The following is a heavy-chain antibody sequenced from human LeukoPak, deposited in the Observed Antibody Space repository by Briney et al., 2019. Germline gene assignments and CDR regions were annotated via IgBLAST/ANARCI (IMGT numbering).Heavy chain of an antibody. D-gene: IGHD3-22*01. CDR1: GYTFTTYG. Sequence: ASVKVSCKASGYTFTTYGITWVRQAPGQGLEWTGWISANNGDTNHAQKFQDRLTISIDTSTRTAYMELRSLGSDDTAVYYCASNTGSDSSGYAYWGQGTLVTVSS. V-gene: IGHV1-18*01. CDR3: ASNTGSDSSGYAY. CDR2: ISANNGDT. J-gene: IGHJ4*02.